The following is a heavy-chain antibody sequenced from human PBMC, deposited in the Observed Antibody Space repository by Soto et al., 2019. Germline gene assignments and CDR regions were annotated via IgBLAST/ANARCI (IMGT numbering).Heavy chain of an antibody. Sequence: LRVSWARSAFTLSRYWMHLVRQSPGKGLVWVSRINSDGSSTSYADSVKGRFTISRDNAKNTLYLQMNSLRAEDTAVYYCARDSSITMVRGVIIRDYHYGMDVWGRGTTVTGSS. V-gene: IGHV3-74*01. CDR1: AFTLSRYW. J-gene: IGHJ6*01. CDR2: INSDGSST. D-gene: IGHD3-10*01. CDR3: ARDSSITMVRGVIIRDYHYGMDV.